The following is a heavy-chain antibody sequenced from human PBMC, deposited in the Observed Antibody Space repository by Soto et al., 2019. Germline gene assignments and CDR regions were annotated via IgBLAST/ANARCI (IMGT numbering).Heavy chain of an antibody. D-gene: IGHD5-18*01. J-gene: IGHJ4*02. CDR2: IYYSGST. CDR1: GGSISSGDYY. Sequence: QVQLQESGPGLVKPSQTLSLTCTVSGGSISSGDYYWSWIRQPPGKGLEWIGYIYYSGSTYYNPSLNSRVNISVDTSKHQFSLKLSSVTAADTAVYYCASNSYGYTFYDHWGQGTLVTVSS. V-gene: IGHV4-30-4*01. CDR3: ASNSYGYTFYDH.